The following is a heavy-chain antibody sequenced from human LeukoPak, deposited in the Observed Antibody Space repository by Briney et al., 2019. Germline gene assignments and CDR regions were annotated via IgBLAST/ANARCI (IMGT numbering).Heavy chain of an antibody. J-gene: IGHJ4*02. V-gene: IGHV3-33*06. D-gene: IGHD3-10*01. Sequence: GGSLRLSCAASGFTFSSYGMHWVRQAPGKGLEWVALIWSDGRNKYYADSVKGQFTISRDNSKNTLYLQMNSLRAEDTAVYYCAKTFSGAYYFDYWGQGTLVTVSS. CDR1: GFTFSSYG. CDR3: AKTFSGAYYFDY. CDR2: IWSDGRNK.